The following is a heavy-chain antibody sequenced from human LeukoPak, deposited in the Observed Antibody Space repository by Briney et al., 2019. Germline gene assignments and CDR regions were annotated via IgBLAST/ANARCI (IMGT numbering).Heavy chain of an antibody. D-gene: IGHD2-21*02. CDR1: GGTFSSYA. CDR3: ARYGAAGDFYYFDY. V-gene: IGHV1-69*13. CDR2: IIPIFGTA. Sequence: SVKVSCTASGGTFSSYAISWVRQAPGQGLEWMGGIIPIFGTANYAQKFQGRVTITADESTSTAYMELSSLRSEDTAVYYCARYGAAGDFYYFDYWGQGTLVTVSS. J-gene: IGHJ4*02.